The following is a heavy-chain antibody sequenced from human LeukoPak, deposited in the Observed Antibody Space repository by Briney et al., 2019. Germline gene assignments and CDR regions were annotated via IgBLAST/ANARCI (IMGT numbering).Heavy chain of an antibody. Sequence: GESLKISCKGSGYNFTSYWIGWVRQMPGKGLAWMGIIYPADSDTRDSPSFQGQVTISADKSISTAYLQWSSLKASDTAIYYCARLGPVRGVIISDAYFDYWGQGTLVTVSS. CDR3: ARLGPVRGVIISDAYFDY. CDR1: GYNFTSYW. D-gene: IGHD3-10*01. CDR2: IYPADSDT. J-gene: IGHJ4*02. V-gene: IGHV5-51*01.